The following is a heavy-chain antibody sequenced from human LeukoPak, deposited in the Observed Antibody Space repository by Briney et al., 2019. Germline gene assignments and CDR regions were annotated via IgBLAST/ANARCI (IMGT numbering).Heavy chain of an antibody. V-gene: IGHV1-8*01. CDR2: MNPNSGNT. CDR3: ARGRGSSSHTSHYYMDV. J-gene: IGHJ6*03. Sequence: ASVKVSCKASGYTFTSYDISWVRQATGQGLEWMGWMNPNSGNTGYAQKFQGRVTMTRNTSISTAYMELSSLRSEDTAVYYCARGRGSSSHTSHYYMDVWGKGTTVTVSS. D-gene: IGHD6-13*01. CDR1: GYTFTSYD.